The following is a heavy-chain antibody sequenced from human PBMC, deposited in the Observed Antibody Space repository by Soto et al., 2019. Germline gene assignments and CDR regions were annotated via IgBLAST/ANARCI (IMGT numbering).Heavy chain of an antibody. J-gene: IGHJ5*02. D-gene: IGHD6-19*01. CDR3: ARRHLAVAVSPWFDP. CDR2: IDSSGEK. Sequence: QVTLKESGPVLVKPTETLTLRCAVSGLSITDSEMGVSWIRQPPGQPLEWLAHIDSSGEKSYRTFLKSRPAISKDTSKSQIVLTMTNMGPADTATYYCARRHLAVAVSPWFDPWGQGIPVTVSS. CDR1: GLSITDSEMG. V-gene: IGHV2-26*01.